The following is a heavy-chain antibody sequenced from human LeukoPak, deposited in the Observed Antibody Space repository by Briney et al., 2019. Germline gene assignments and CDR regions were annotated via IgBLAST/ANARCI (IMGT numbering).Heavy chain of an antibody. CDR1: GGSISSYY. J-gene: IGHJ4*02. CDR2: IYYSGST. V-gene: IGHV4-59*01. CDR3: ARDLRAYDSSGFNFDY. Sequence: SETLSLTCTVSGGSISSYYWSWIRQPPGKGLEWIGYIYYSGSTNYNPSLKSRVTISVDTSENQFSLKLSSVTAADTAVYYCARDLRAYDSSGFNFDYWGQGTLVTVSS. D-gene: IGHD3-22*01.